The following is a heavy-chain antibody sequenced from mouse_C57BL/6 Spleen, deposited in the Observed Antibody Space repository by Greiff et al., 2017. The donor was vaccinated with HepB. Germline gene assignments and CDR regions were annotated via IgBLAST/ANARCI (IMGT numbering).Heavy chain of an antibody. CDR2: INPYNGDT. D-gene: IGHD1-1*01. CDR3: ASDINILPHWYFDV. Sequence: VQLKQSGPELVKPGDSVKISCKASGYSFTGYFMNWVMQSHGKSLEWIGRINPYNGDTFYNQKFKGKATLTVDKSSSTAHMELRSLTSEDSAVYYSASDINILPHWYFDVWGTGTTVTVSS. J-gene: IGHJ1*03. V-gene: IGHV1-20*01. CDR1: GYSFTGYF.